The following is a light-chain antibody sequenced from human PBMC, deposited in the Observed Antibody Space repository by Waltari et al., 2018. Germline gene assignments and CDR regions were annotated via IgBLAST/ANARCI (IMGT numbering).Light chain of an antibody. CDR1: QSVLYSSNNKKY. CDR3: QQYYSTPLT. V-gene: IGKV4-1*01. Sequence: DLVITQSPDSVLVSVGVSATFNCTSSQSVLYSSNNKKYLGWFQQKPGQTPKLLIYWASTRESGVPDRFSGSGSGTDVTLTITSLQAEDVAVYYCQQYYSTPLTFGGGTKVEIK. J-gene: IGKJ4*01. CDR2: WAS.